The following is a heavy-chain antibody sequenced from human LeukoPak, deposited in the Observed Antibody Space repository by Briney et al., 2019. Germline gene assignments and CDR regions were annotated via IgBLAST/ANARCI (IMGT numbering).Heavy chain of an antibody. V-gene: IGHV1-18*04. CDR1: GYNFVSYG. Sequence: ASVKVSCKASGYNFVSYGIDWVRQAPGQGLEWLGWISPYSGTTIYAQNLQGRVTMTTDISTSTAYMELGNLKSDDTAVYFCARDPNYDYWSGSYTRWFDPWGQGTLVTVSS. CDR2: ISPYSGTT. J-gene: IGHJ5*02. CDR3: ARDPNYDYWSGSYTRWFDP. D-gene: IGHD3-3*01.